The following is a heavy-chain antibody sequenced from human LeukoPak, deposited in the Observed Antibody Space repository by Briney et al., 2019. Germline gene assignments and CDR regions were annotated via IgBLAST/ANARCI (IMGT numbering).Heavy chain of an antibody. CDR1: GFTFSDYY. CDR2: ISSSGGTV. Sequence: GGSLRLSCAASGFTFSDYYMSWIRQAPGKGLEWVSYISSSGGTVYYADSMKGRFTISRDNAKNTLYLQMNSLRAEDTAVYYCARDPATTIFGVVIPGKFDPWGQGTLVTVSS. CDR3: ARDPATTIFGVVIPGKFDP. V-gene: IGHV3-11*04. J-gene: IGHJ5*02. D-gene: IGHD3-3*01.